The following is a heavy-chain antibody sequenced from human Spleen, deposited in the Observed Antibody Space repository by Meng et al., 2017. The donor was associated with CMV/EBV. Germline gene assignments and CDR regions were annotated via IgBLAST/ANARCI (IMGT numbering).Heavy chain of an antibody. Sequence: EWVAFIRYDGSNKYYADSVKGRFTISRDNSKNTLYLQMNSLRAEDTAVYYCAKWSYDFWSGFPSGWFDPWGQGTLVTVSS. CDR2: IRYDGSNK. V-gene: IGHV3-30*02. D-gene: IGHD3-3*01. CDR3: AKWSYDFWSGFPSGWFDP. J-gene: IGHJ5*02.